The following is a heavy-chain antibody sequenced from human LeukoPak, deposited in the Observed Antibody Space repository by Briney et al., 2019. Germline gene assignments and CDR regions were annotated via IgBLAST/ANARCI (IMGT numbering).Heavy chain of an antibody. CDR3: ARDCGGDCYYDY. V-gene: IGHV3-23*01. CDR1: GFTFNSYA. CDR2: ISGSGGST. D-gene: IGHD2-21*01. Sequence: QLGGSLRLSCAASGFTFNSYAMSWVRQAPGKGLEWVSAISGSGGSTYYADSVKGRFTISRDNSKNTLYLQMNSLRAEDTAVYYCARDCGGDCYYDYWGQGTLVTVSS. J-gene: IGHJ4*02.